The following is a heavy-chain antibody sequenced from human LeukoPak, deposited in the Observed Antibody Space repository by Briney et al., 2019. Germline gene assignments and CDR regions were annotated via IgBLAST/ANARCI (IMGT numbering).Heavy chain of an antibody. D-gene: IGHD3-3*01. J-gene: IGHJ5*02. Sequence: SETLSLTCAVSGGSISSSNWWSWVRQPPGKGLEWIGEIYHSGSTNYNPSLKSRVTISVDTSKSQFSLKLSSVTAADTAVYYCARDFWAGYPGWFDPWGQGTLVTVSS. CDR1: GGSISSSNW. CDR2: IYHSGST. CDR3: ARDFWAGYPGWFDP. V-gene: IGHV4-4*02.